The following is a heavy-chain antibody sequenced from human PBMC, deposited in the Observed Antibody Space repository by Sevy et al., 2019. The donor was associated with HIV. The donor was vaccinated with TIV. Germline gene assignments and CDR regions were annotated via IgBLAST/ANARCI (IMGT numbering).Heavy chain of an antibody. CDR3: AGGMGSSEYFDAFDI. D-gene: IGHD6-6*01. V-gene: IGHV1-18*04. CDR2: ISAYNGNT. Sequence: ASVKVSCKASGYTFTSYGISWVRQAPGQGLEWMGWISAYNGNTNYAQKLQGRVTMTTDTSTSTAYMELRSLGSDDTAVYYCAGGMGSSEYFDAFDIWGQGTMVTVSS. J-gene: IGHJ3*02. CDR1: GYTFTSYG.